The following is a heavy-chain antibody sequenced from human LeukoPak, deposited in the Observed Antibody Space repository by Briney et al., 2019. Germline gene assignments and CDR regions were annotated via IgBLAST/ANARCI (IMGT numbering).Heavy chain of an antibody. CDR1: GGSISSGGYY. V-gene: IGHV4-31*03. J-gene: IGHJ4*02. CDR3: ARVTTVSPSLVYFDY. D-gene: IGHD4-17*01. CDR2: IYYSGST. Sequence: PSETLSLTCTVSGGSISSGGYYWSWIRQHPGKGLEWIGYIYYSGSTYYNPSLKSRVTISVDTSKNQFSLKLSSVTAADTAVYYCARVTTVSPSLVYFDYWGQGTLVTVSS.